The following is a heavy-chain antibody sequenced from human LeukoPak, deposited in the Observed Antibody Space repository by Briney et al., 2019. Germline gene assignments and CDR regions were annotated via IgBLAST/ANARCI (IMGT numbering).Heavy chain of an antibody. CDR1: GFTVSSNY. V-gene: IGHV3-66*01. D-gene: IGHD4-17*01. CDR3: ARDPQYGDHVGYFDY. Sequence: GGSLRLSCAASGFTVSSNYMSWVRQAPGKGLEWVSVISSGDNTYYADSVKGRFTISRDNSKNTLYLQMNSLKAEDTAVYYCARDPQYGDHVGYFDYWGQGILVTVSS. CDR2: ISSGDNT. J-gene: IGHJ4*02.